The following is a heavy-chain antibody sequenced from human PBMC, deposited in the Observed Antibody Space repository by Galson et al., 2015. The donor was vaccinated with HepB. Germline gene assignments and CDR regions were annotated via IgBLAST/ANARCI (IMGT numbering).Heavy chain of an antibody. Sequence: SVKVSCKASGYTFTSYAMNWVRQAPGQGLEWMGWINTNTGNPTYAQGFTGRFVFSLDTSVSTAYLQISSLKAEDTAVYYCARRSISYYDILNGPNYGMDVWGQGTTVTVSS. D-gene: IGHD3-9*01. CDR2: INTNTGNP. J-gene: IGHJ6*02. CDR1: GYTFTSYA. CDR3: ARRSISYYDILNGPNYGMDV. V-gene: IGHV7-4-1*02.